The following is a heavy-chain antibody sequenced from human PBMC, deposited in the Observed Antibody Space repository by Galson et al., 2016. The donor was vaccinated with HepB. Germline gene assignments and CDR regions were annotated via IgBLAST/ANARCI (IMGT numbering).Heavy chain of an antibody. CDR1: GGSVSSSTYY. CDR2: IYSIGST. V-gene: IGHV4-39*01. J-gene: IGHJ3*02. D-gene: IGHD3-10*01. CDR3: ASGRDYGSGSYAALDI. Sequence: LSLTCTVSGGSVSSSTYYWGWIRQPPGKGLEWIGSIYSIGSTYYDPSLKSRITISVDTSKNQFSLKLSPVPAADTAVYYCASGRDYGSGSYAALDIWGQGTMVTVSS.